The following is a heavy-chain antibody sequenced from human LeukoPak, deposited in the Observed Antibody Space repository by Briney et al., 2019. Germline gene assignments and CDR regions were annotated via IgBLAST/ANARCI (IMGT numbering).Heavy chain of an antibody. CDR1: GFTFSSYW. CDR3: ARVGPPVWFGAQPPIHYMDV. V-gene: IGHV3-7*01. J-gene: IGHJ6*03. CDR2: IKKDGSEK. Sequence: PGGSLRLSCAASGFTFSSYWMNWVRQAPGKGLEWVAYIKKDGSEKYYVDSVKGRFTISRDNAKNSLYLQMNSLRAEDTAVYYCARVGPPVWFGAQPPIHYMDVWGKGTTVTISS. D-gene: IGHD3-10*01.